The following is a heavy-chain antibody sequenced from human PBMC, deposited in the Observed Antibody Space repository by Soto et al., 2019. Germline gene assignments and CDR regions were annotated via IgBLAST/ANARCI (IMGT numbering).Heavy chain of an antibody. CDR1: GDGLAGRS. Sequence: GTSVEACWKVPGDGLAGRSMQWLRQAHRKGLEWMGGFDPEDGETIYAQKFQGRVTMTEDTSTDTAYMELSSLRSEDTAVYYCATESILLWFGEMTAFDPWGQGTLVTVSS. J-gene: IGHJ5*02. D-gene: IGHD3-10*01. CDR2: FDPEDGET. V-gene: IGHV1-24*01. CDR3: ATESILLWFGEMTAFDP.